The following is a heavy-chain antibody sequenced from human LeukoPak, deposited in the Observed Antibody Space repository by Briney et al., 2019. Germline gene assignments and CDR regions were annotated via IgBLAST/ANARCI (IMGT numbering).Heavy chain of an antibody. V-gene: IGHV4-59*11. CDR3: AGEAWTGWFDP. Sequence: SETLSLTCTVSGGSISSHYWSWIRQPPGKGLEWIGYIYYSGSTNYNPSLKSRVTISVDTSKNQFSLKLSSVTAADTAAYYCAGEAWTGWFDPWGQGTLVTVSS. CDR1: GGSISSHY. CDR2: IYYSGST. J-gene: IGHJ5*02. D-gene: IGHD1-1*01.